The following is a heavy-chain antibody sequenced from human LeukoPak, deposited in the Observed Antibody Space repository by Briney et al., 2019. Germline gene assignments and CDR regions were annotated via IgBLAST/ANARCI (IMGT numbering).Heavy chain of an antibody. D-gene: IGHD3-10*01. V-gene: IGHV4-34*01. CDR1: GGSFSGYY. J-gene: IGHJ4*02. Sequence: SETLSLTCAVYGGSFSGYYWSWIRQPPGKGLEWIGEINHSGSTNYNPSLKSRVTISVDTSKNQFSLKLSSVTAADTAVYYCARGITKVRGVTHYYFDYWGQGTLVTVSS. CDR2: INHSGST. CDR3: ARGITKVRGVTHYYFDY.